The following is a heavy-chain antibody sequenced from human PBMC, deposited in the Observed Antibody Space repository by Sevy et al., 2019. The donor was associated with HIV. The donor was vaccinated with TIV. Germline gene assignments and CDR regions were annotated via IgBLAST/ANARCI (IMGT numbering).Heavy chain of an antibody. CDR3: AGEKTMLEGRYGMDV. J-gene: IGHJ6*02. CDR1: GFTFSTYN. D-gene: IGHD1-1*01. CDR2: ISRGSGFI. Sequence: GGSLRLSCATSGFTFSTYNMNWVRQAPGKGLEWVSSISRGSGFIFFADSVKGRFTISSDNAKNSLDLQMNSLRAEDAAVYYCAGEKTMLEGRYGMDVWGQGTTVTVSS. V-gene: IGHV3-21*01.